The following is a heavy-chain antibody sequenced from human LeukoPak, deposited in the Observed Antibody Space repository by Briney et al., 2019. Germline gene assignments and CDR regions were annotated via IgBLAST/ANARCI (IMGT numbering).Heavy chain of an antibody. Sequence: GASVKVSCKASGYTFTSYGISWVRQAPGQGLEWMGWISAYNGNTNYAQKLQGRVTMTTDTSTSTAYMELRSLRSDDTAVYYCARDFDQLLWFGELWGRIWFDPWGQGTLVTVSS. D-gene: IGHD3-10*01. CDR1: GYTFTSYG. CDR2: ISAYNGNT. CDR3: ARDFDQLLWFGELWGRIWFDP. V-gene: IGHV1-18*01. J-gene: IGHJ5*02.